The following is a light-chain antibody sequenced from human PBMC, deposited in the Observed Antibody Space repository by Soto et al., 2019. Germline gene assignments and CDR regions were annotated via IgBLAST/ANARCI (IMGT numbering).Light chain of an antibody. CDR2: DAS. Sequence: EIVLTQSPVTLSVSPGERVPLSCRARQSVYNNLAWYQQRPGQAPRLLIYDASNRATGIPARFSGSGSGTDFTLTISSLEPEDFAVYYCQQRSNWPPSITFGQGTRLEIK. J-gene: IGKJ5*01. V-gene: IGKV3-11*01. CDR3: QQRSNWPPSIT. CDR1: QSVYNN.